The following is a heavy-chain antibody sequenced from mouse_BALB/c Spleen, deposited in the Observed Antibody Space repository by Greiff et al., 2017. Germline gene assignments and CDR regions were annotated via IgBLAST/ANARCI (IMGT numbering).Heavy chain of an antibody. Sequence: QVQLQQSGPQLVRPGASVKISCKASGYSFTSYWMHWVKQRPGQGLEWIGMIDPSDSETRLNQKFKDKATLTVDKSSSTAYMQLSSPTSEDSAVYYCARPHYYGSPWFAYWGQGTLVTVSA. J-gene: IGHJ3*01. CDR2: IDPSDSET. CDR3: ARPHYYGSPWFAY. D-gene: IGHD1-1*01. V-gene: IGHV1S127*01. CDR1: GYSFTSYW.